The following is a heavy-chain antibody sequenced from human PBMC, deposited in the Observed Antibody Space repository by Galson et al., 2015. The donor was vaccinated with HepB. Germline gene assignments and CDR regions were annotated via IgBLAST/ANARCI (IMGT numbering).Heavy chain of an antibody. CDR1: GFTFSDYY. V-gene: IGHV3-11*06. Sequence: SLRLSCAASGFTFSDYYMSWIRQAPGKGLEWVSYISSSSSYTNYADSVKGRFTISRDNAKNSLYLQMNSLRAEDTAVYYCARVRDIVVVPAAMVPYFDYWGQGTLVTVSS. J-gene: IGHJ4*02. D-gene: IGHD2-2*01. CDR2: ISSSSSYT. CDR3: ARVRDIVVVPAAMVPYFDY.